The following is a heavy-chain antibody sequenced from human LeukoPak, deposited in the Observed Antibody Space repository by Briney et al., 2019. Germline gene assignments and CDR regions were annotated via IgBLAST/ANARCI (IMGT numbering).Heavy chain of an antibody. CDR1: GFTFSSYA. CDR2: ISGSGGST. J-gene: IGHJ4*02. Sequence: GGSLRLSCAASGFTFSSYAMSWVRQAPGKGLEWVSAISGSGGSTYYADSVKGRFTISRDNSKNTLYLQMNSLRAEDTAVYYCAREADTYYYDSSGYYWDYWGQGTLVTVSS. CDR3: AREADTYYYDSSGYYWDY. D-gene: IGHD3-22*01. V-gene: IGHV3-23*01.